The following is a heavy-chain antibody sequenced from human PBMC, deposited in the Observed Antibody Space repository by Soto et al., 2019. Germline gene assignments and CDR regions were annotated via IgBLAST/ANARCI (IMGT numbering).Heavy chain of an antibody. CDR1: GDTFSFYS. CDR2: VNPILSMS. CDR3: ATSYGSGYRAFDY. Sequence: QVQLVQSGAEVKRPGSSVKVSCKASGDTFSFYSINWVRQAPGLGLEWMGRVNPILSMSNYAQRFQGRVTMTADKSTSTAYMELSGRRSEDTAMYDCATSYGSGYRAFDYWGQGALVTVSS. D-gene: IGHD3-10*01. J-gene: IGHJ4*02. V-gene: IGHV1-69*04.